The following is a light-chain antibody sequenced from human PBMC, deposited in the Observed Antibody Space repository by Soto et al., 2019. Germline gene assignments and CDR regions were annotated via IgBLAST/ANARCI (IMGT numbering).Light chain of an antibody. CDR3: ASWDDTLSVPI. CDR2: RND. Sequence: QLVLTQPPSASGTPGQRVTISCSGSRSDIGSNYVYWYQHLPGMAPKLLIYRNDQRPSGVPDRISGSRSGTSASLAIIGLRSEDEADYYCASWDDTLSVPIFGGGTKLT. V-gene: IGLV1-47*01. CDR1: RSDIGSNY. J-gene: IGLJ2*01.